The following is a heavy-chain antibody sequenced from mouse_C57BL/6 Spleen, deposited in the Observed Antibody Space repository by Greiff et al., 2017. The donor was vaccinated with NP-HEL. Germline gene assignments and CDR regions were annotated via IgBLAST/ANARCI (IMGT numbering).Heavy chain of an antibody. V-gene: IGHV1-55*01. D-gene: IGHD1-1*01. J-gene: IGHJ4*01. CDR2: IYPGSGST. CDR1: GYTFTSYW. Sequence: QVQLQQPGAELVKPGASVKMSCKASGYTFTSYWITWVKQRPGQGLEWIGDIYPGSGSTNYNEKFKSKATLTVDTSSSTAYMQLSSLTSEDSAVYYCALYYYGSNSYAMDYWGQGTSVTVSS. CDR3: ALYYYGSNSYAMDY.